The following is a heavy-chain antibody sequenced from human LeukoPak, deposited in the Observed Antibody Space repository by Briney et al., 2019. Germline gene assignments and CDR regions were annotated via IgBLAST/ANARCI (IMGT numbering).Heavy chain of an antibody. Sequence: ASVKVSCKVSGHPLADFAIHWVRQAPGQGLEWMGGFDSLDGEIIYAQKFQGRVTMTEDTSTDTAYMELSSLRSEDTAVYYCATDQYSSSALGYWGQGTLVTVSS. V-gene: IGHV1-24*01. D-gene: IGHD6-6*01. CDR3: ATDQYSSSALGY. CDR1: GHPLADFA. CDR2: FDSLDGEI. J-gene: IGHJ4*02.